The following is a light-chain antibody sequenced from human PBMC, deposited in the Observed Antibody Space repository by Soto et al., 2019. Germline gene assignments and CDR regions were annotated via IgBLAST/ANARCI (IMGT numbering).Light chain of an antibody. CDR3: QQYGSSIQT. CDR1: QSVSSSY. J-gene: IGKJ1*01. CDR2: GAS. V-gene: IGKV3-20*01. Sequence: DIVLTQPPGTLSLSPGERATLSRRASQSVSSSYLAWYQQRPGQPPNLLIFGASHRAPDIPDRFSGSGSGTDFTLTISRLEPEDFAVYYCQQYGSSIQTFGQGTKVDIK.